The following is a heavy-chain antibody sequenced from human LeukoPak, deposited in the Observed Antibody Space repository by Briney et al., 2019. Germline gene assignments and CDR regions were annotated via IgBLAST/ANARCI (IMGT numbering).Heavy chain of an antibody. CDR3: ARRIAVAGTYYYYYCMDV. V-gene: IGHV1-69*02. CDR2: IFLILGIT. Sequence: DSPMASLGTLLRYTLSGVRQAPEGGVEWVGRIFLILGITNYTQKYQGRVTITADKSTNTANIELSSLRAKDTAVYNCARRIAVAGTYYYYYCMDVWGQGTTVTVSS. CDR1: LGTLLRYT. J-gene: IGHJ6*02. D-gene: IGHD6-19*01.